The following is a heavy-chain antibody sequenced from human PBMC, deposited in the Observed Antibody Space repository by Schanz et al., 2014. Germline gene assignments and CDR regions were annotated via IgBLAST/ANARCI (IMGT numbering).Heavy chain of an antibody. J-gene: IGHJ6*02. Sequence: EVRLAESGGGLVQPGGSLRLSCEASGFAFNSYSMNWVRQAPGKGLEWVSSISSSSSYIYYADSVKGRFTISRDNAKNTLYLQMNSLRAEDTAVYYCAKARRKSNCSGGRCFHYSYYGMDVWGQGTTVTVSS. V-gene: IGHV3-21*02. CDR3: AKARRKSNCSGGRCFHYSYYGMDV. CDR1: GFAFNSYS. D-gene: IGHD2-15*01. CDR2: ISSSSSYI.